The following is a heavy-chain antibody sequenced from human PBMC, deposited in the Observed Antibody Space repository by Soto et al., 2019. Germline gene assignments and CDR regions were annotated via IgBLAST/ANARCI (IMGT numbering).Heavy chain of an antibody. V-gene: IGHV3-48*02. CDR2: ISSSSSTI. CDR3: ARDAVAGRPPVNWFDP. D-gene: IGHD6-19*01. J-gene: IGHJ5*02. CDR1: GFTFSSYS. Sequence: EVQLVESGGGLVQPGGSLRLSCAASGFTFSSYSMNWVRQAPGKGLEWVSYISSSSSTIYYADSVKGRFTISRDNAKNSLYLQMNSLRDEDTAVYYCARDAVAGRPPVNWFDPWGQGTLVTVSS.